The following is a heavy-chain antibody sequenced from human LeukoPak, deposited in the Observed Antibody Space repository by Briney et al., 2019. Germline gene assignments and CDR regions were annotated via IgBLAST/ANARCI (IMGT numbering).Heavy chain of an antibody. V-gene: IGHV4-39*07. CDR3: ARDQSTVAGWFDP. J-gene: IGHJ5*02. Sequence: SETLSLTCTVSGGSISSSSYYWGWIRQPPGKGLEWIGSIYYYGSTYYNPSLRSRVTISVDTSKNQFSLKLSSVTAADTAVYYCARDQSTVAGWFDPWGQGTLVTVSS. D-gene: IGHD4-11*01. CDR2: IYYYGST. CDR1: GGSISSSSYY.